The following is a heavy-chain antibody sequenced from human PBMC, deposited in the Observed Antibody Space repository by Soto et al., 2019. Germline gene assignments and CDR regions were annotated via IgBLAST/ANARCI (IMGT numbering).Heavy chain of an antibody. V-gene: IGHV4-34*01. D-gene: IGHD3-3*01. CDR3: ARLRFLEWLTLDY. Sequence: SETLSLTCAVYGGSFSGYYWSWIRQPPGKGLEWIGEINHSGSTNYNPSLKSRVTISVDTSKNQFSLKLSSVTAADTAVYYCARLRFLEWLTLDYWGQGTLVTVSS. CDR2: INHSGST. CDR1: GGSFSGYY. J-gene: IGHJ4*02.